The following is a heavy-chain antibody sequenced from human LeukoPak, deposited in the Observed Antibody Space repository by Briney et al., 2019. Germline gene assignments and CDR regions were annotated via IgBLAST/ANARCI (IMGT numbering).Heavy chain of an antibody. CDR3: ARAIRYQLLSDY. CDR1: GYTFSTYD. Sequence: ASVKVSCKTSGYTFSTYDTNWVRQAAGQSLEWMGWMNPNSGNTGFAQKFQGRATITRDTSITTAYLELSSLRSEDTAVYYCARAIRYQLLSDYWGQRTLVTVSS. CDR2: MNPNSGNT. V-gene: IGHV1-8*03. J-gene: IGHJ4*02. D-gene: IGHD2-2*01.